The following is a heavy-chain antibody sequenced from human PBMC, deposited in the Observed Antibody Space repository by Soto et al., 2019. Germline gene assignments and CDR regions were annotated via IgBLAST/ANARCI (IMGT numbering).Heavy chain of an antibody. CDR1: GFTFGDYA. V-gene: IGHV3-49*03. J-gene: IGHJ5*02. Sequence: PGGSLRLSCTASGFTFGDYAMSWFRQAPGKGLEWVGFIRSKAYGGTTEYAASVKGRFTISRDDSKSIAYLQMNSLKTEDTAVYYCTRVRVTMVRRVTRIGYWFDPWGQGTLVTVSS. CDR2: IRSKAYGGTT. CDR3: TRVRVTMVRRVTRIGYWFDP. D-gene: IGHD3-10*01.